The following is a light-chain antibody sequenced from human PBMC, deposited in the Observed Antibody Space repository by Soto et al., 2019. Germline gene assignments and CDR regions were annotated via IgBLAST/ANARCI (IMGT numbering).Light chain of an antibody. Sequence: EIVLTQSPGTLSLSPGQRATLSCRASESISRDYLAWYQQKAGQAPRLLIYGASSRATGIPDRFSGSGSGTDFTLTISRLEPEDFAVYYCQQYGSTPRTFGQGTKVEI. J-gene: IGKJ1*01. CDR3: QQYGSTPRT. CDR1: ESISRDY. V-gene: IGKV3-20*01. CDR2: GAS.